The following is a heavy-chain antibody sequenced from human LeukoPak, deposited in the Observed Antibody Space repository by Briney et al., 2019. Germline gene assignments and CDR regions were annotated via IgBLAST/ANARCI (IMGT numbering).Heavy chain of an antibody. J-gene: IGHJ4*02. V-gene: IGHV3-7*01. Sequence: GKSLRLSCAASGFTVDSNYLSWVRQAPGKGLEWVANTNEAGSGQNYVGSVKGRFTVSRDNAKNSLYLQMNSLRVEDTAIYYCSNKRDYWGQGTLVTVSS. CDR3: SNKRDY. CDR2: TNEAGSGQ. CDR1: GFTVDSNY.